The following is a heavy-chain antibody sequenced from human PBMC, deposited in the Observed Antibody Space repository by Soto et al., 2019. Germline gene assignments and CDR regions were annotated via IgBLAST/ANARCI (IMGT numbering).Heavy chain of an antibody. CDR1: GYSISSGYY. J-gene: IGHJ5*02. Sequence: SETLSLTCAVSGYSISSGYYWGWIRQTPGKGLEWIASIYHSGSTYYNPSLKSRVTISVDTSKNQFSLKLTSVTAADTAVYYCARDQEVVVPAAILGLDPWGQGTLVTVSS. CDR3: ARDQEVVVPAAILGLDP. CDR2: IYHSGST. V-gene: IGHV4-38-2*02. D-gene: IGHD2-2*01.